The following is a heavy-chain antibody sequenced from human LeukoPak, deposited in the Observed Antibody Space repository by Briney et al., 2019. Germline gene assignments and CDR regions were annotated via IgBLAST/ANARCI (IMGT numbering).Heavy chain of an antibody. Sequence: PGGSLRLSCAASGFTFTAYAMSWVRQAPGKGLEWVSVIGDNGDITYYADSVKGRLTIARDTSKNTLYLQMNSLRAEDTAVYYCARYSGYDYPPYYYYGMDVWGQGTTVTVSS. D-gene: IGHD5-12*01. CDR3: ARYSGYDYPPYYYYGMDV. V-gene: IGHV3-23*01. CDR2: IGDNGDIT. CDR1: GFTFTAYA. J-gene: IGHJ6*02.